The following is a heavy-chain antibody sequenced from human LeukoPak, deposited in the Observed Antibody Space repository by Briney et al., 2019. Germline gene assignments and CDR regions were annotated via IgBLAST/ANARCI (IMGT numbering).Heavy chain of an antibody. CDR1: GFTFSSYG. V-gene: IGHV3-30*02. Sequence: HPGGSLRLSCAASGFTFSSYGMHWVRQAPGKGLEWVAVIWYDGSNKYYADSVKGRFTISGDNSKNTLYLQMNSLRAEDTAVYYCAPAEVTLVGFDYWGQGTLVTVSS. D-gene: IGHD4-23*01. CDR2: IWYDGSNK. CDR3: APAEVTLVGFDY. J-gene: IGHJ4*02.